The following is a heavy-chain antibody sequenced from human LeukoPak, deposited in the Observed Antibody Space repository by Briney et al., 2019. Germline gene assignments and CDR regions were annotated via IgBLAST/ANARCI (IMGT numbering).Heavy chain of an antibody. D-gene: IGHD5-24*01. Sequence: GGSLRLSCAASGFTFDDYAMHWVRQAPGKGLEWVSGISWSTNIIGYADSVKGRFTISRDNAKNSLHLQMNSLRAEDTALYYCAKGLEMATTSSLDYWGQGTLVTVSS. V-gene: IGHV3-9*01. CDR1: GFTFDDYA. J-gene: IGHJ4*02. CDR3: AKGLEMATTSSLDY. CDR2: ISWSTNII.